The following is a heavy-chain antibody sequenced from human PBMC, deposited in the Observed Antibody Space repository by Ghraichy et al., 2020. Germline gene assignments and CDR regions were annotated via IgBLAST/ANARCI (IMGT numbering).Heavy chain of an antibody. CDR2: IAYDGSNE. V-gene: IGHV3-30*01. CDR3: ARGFGHCSSDACYGDWFDP. J-gene: IGHJ5*02. D-gene: IGHD2-2*01. CDR1: GFTFSNYA. Sequence: RGSLRLSCVASGFTFSNYAMHWVRQAPGKGLVWVAVIAYDGSNEHYVDSVKGRFTISRDDAKNTLFLEMNSLRVEDSAVYYCARGFGHCSSDACYGDWFDPWGQGTLVTVSS.